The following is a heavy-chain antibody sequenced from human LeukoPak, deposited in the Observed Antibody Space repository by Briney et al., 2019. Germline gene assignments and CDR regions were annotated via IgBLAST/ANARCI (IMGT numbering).Heavy chain of an antibody. J-gene: IGHJ4*02. V-gene: IGHV4-59*01. D-gene: IGHD4-17*01. CDR1: GGSISSYY. Sequence: PSETLSLTCTVSGGSISSYYWSWIRQPPGKGLEWIGYIYYSGSTNYNPSLKSRVTISVDTSKNHFSLKLSSVTAADTAVYYCARRGGVGDYGDSTFDYWGQGTLVTVSS. CDR3: ARRGGVGDYGDSTFDY. CDR2: IYYSGST.